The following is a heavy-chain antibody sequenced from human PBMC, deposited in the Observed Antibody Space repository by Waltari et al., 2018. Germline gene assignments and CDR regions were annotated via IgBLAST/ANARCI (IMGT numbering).Heavy chain of an antibody. Sequence: EVRLAESGGGLVQPGGSLRLSCAASGFMFTDHWMHWVRQAPGKGLVWVSHINIDGSLTNYGNAVQGRFTISRDNAKKTIYLQMNGLRAEDTALYYCVRSLNFTSEMWGQGTMVTVSS. CDR1: GFMFTDHW. V-gene: IGHV3-74*01. CDR2: INIDGSLT. CDR3: VRSLNFTSEM. J-gene: IGHJ3*02.